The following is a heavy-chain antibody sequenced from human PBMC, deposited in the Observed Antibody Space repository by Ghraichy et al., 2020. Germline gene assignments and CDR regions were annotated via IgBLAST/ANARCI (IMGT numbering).Heavy chain of an antibody. CDR1: GLTVIDNQ. J-gene: IGHJ4*02. V-gene: IGHV3-66*01. D-gene: IGHD5-18*01. CDR3: AGGRGYSYGVLHH. Sequence: GGSLRLSCAASGLTVIDNQMNWVRQAPGKGLEWVSIIYPGGSTYYIDSVKGRFTISRDESKNMLFLQMNSLKFEDTAVYYCAGGRGYSYGVLHHWGQGTLVTVSS. CDR2: IYPGGST.